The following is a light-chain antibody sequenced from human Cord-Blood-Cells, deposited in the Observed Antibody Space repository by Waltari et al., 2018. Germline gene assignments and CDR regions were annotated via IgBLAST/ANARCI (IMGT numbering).Light chain of an antibody. CDR3: SSYSSSSTVV. CDR2: DVS. J-gene: IGLJ2*01. Sequence: QSALTQPASVSGSPGQSVTISCTGTGSDVGGYNYVSWYQQHPGQAPKLMIYDVSNRPSGVSNRFSGSESGNTASLTISGLQAEDEADYYCSSYSSSSTVVFGGGTKLTVL. V-gene: IGLV2-14*01. CDR1: GSDVGGYNY.